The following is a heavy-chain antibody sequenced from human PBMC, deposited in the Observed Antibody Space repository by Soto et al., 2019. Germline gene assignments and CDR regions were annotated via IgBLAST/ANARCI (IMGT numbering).Heavy chain of an antibody. CDR1: GFNAMSYW. CDR3: ARDIGFDYVN. V-gene: IGHV3-7*01. J-gene: IGHJ4*02. Sequence: GGSLRLSCAVSGFNAMSYWRSWVRQAPGKGLEWVASIKEDGSEIYYLHSVRGRFSISRDSAGNALHLTMNYLSAEDTGVYFCARDIGFDYVNWGQGTLVTVSS. CDR2: IKEDGSEI. D-gene: IGHD3-16*01.